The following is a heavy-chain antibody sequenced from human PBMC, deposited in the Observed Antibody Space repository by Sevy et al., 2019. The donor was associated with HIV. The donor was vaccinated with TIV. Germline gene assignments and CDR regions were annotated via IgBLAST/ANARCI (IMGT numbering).Heavy chain of an antibody. CDR3: ARDLEQQKRYYYYGMDV. D-gene: IGHD1-1*01. CDR2: ISAYNGNT. CDR1: GYTFTSYG. V-gene: IGHV1-18*01. Sequence: ASVKVSCKASGYTFTSYGISWVRQAPGQGLEWMGWISAYNGNTNYAQKLQGRVTMTTDTSTSTAYMELRSLGSDDTAVYYCARDLEQQKRYYYYGMDVWGQGTTVTVSS. J-gene: IGHJ6*02.